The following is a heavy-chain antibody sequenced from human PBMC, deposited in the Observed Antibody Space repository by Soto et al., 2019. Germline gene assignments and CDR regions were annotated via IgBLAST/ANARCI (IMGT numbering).Heavy chain of an antibody. Sequence: VKVSRKASGGTFGSYTSSWVRQAPRQEIEWMGRIIPILGIANYAQKFQGRVTITADKSTSTAYMELSSLRSEDTAVYYCAAGTRCLQGYWGQGTLVTVSS. CDR2: IIPILGIA. CDR3: AAGTRCLQGY. J-gene: IGHJ4*01. D-gene: IGHD4-4*01. CDR1: GGTFGSYT. V-gene: IGHV1-69*02.